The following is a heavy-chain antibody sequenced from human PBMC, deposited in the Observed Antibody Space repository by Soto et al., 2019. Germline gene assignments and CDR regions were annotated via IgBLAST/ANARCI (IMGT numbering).Heavy chain of an antibody. V-gene: IGHV6-1*01. D-gene: IGHD3-10*01. CDR2: TYYRSKWYN. J-gene: IGHJ6*02. Sequence: PSQTLSLTCAISGDSVSSNSAAWNWIRQSPSRGLEWLGRTYYRSKWYNDYAVSVKSRITINPDTSKNQFSLQLNSVTPEDTAVYYCARDLALLWFGEIGYYYGMDVWGQGTTVTAP. CDR1: GDSVSSNSAA. CDR3: ARDLALLWFGEIGYYYGMDV.